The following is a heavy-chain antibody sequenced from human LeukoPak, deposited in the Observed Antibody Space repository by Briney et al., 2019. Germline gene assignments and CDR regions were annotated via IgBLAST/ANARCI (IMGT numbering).Heavy chain of an antibody. V-gene: IGHV4-4*07. Sequence: SETLSLTCTVSVFVSGESISTYSWSWFRQPAGKGLEWLGRINTSGSTNYNPSLKSRVTISEDKSNNQLSLKLSSVTAADTAVYYCARDSRGTAPWYFDVWGRGTLVTVSS. CDR3: ARDSRGTAPWYFDV. D-gene: IGHD3-22*01. CDR1: GESISTYS. CDR2: INTSGST. J-gene: IGHJ2*01.